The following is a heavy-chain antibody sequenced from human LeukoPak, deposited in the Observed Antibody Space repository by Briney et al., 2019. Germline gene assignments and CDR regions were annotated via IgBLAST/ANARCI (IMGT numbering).Heavy chain of an antibody. CDR3: ARDGYYGSGSYDF. D-gene: IGHD3-10*01. CDR2: ITSSGDTI. CDR1: GFTFSSYE. J-gene: IGHJ4*02. Sequence: GGSLRLSCAASGFTFSSYEMNWVRQAPGKWLEGVSYITSSGDTIYCADSVKGRFTISRDNAKNSLYLQMHSLRAEDSAVYHCARDGYYGSGSYDFWGQGTLVTVSS. V-gene: IGHV3-48*03.